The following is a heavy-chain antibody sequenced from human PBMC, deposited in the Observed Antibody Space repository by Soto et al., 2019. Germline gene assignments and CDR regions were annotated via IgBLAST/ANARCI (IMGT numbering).Heavy chain of an antibody. D-gene: IGHD1-1*01. CDR3: AKRRDAYNLDVGKGMAG. CDR2: ISDSGAVI. Sequence: PGGSLRRSCTASGFTFRNYAMIWVRQAPGKGLQWVSGISDSGAVIFHAASGRGRFTISRDNSKNRLYLHMTSLSAEDTARYYCAKRRDAYNLDVGKGMAGWGQG. CDR1: GFTFRNYA. J-gene: IGHJ6*02. V-gene: IGHV3-23*01.